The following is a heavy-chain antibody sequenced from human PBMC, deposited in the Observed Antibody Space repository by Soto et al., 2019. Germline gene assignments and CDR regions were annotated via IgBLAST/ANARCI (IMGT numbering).Heavy chain of an antibody. D-gene: IGHD3-10*01. J-gene: IGHJ4*02. Sequence: QVQLVESGGGVVQPGRSLRLSCAASGFTFSAFGMHWVRQAPGKGLEWVAVISYDGNNEYYGDSVKGRCTISRDNSKSTVYLQMTSLTNEDTGVYFCAKVVSSHANIKRFDSWGQGTLVTVSS. CDR1: GFTFSAFG. CDR3: AKVVSSHANIKRFDS. CDR2: ISYDGNNE. V-gene: IGHV3-30*18.